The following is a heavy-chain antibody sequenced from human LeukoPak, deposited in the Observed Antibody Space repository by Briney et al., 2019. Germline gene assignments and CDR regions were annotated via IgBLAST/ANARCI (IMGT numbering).Heavy chain of an antibody. V-gene: IGHV3-30-3*02. CDR2: ISDDGSRQ. CDR1: GFTFSNYA. CDR3: AKNGLGYGFDI. Sequence: PGGSLRLSCAATGFTFSNYAIHWGRQAPGKGLEWVGFISDDGSRQHYADSVKGRFTISRDNSKNTLNLQMNSLRAEDTAVYYCAKNGLGYGFDIWGQGTMVIVSS. D-gene: IGHD3/OR15-3a*01. J-gene: IGHJ3*02.